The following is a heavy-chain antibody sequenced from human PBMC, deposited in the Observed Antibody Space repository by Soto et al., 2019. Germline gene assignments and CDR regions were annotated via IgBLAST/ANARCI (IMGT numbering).Heavy chain of an antibody. Sequence: ASVNVSCKASGYTFSDYYIHWVRQAPGQGLEWMGWINPNSGGTKYAPKFQGGVTISRDNARNSLFLQMNSLRAEDTAVYYCARDPNLYCSGTDCYVYWGQGTLVTVSS. CDR3: ARDPNLYCSGTDCYVY. D-gene: IGHD2-2*01. V-gene: IGHV1-2*02. CDR2: INPNSGGT. J-gene: IGHJ4*02. CDR1: GYTFSDYY.